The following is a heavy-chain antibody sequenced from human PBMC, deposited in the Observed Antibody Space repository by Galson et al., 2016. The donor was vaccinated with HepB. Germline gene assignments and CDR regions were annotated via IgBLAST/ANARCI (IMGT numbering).Heavy chain of an antibody. CDR3: AKDIRAQFEAGTI. Sequence: SLRLSCAASGFTFSSYGMHWVRLTPGVGLEWVAAVSDDGNNKEYGDSVRGRFTISRDNSQNTVSLEMNGLRVEDTAVYYCAKDIRAQFEAGTIWGRGTLVTVSS. D-gene: IGHD1-1*01. J-gene: IGHJ4*02. CDR1: GFTFSSYG. V-gene: IGHV3-30*18. CDR2: VSDDGNNK.